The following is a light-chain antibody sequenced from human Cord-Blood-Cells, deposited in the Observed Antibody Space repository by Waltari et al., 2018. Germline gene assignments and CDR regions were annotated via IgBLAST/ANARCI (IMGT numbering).Light chain of an antibody. CDR2: AAS. CDR1: QSISSY. V-gene: IGKV1-39*01. Sequence: DIQMPQSPSSLSASVGARVTITCRASQSISSYLNLYQQEPGKAPKRLIYAASSLRSGVPSRFSGSGSGTDFTLTISSLQPEDFATYYCQQGYSTLTFGGGTKVEIK. J-gene: IGKJ4*01. CDR3: QQGYSTLT.